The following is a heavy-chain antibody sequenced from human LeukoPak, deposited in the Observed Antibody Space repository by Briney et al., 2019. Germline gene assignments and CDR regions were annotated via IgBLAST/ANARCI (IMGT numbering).Heavy chain of an antibody. CDR1: GYTFTRNT. D-gene: IGHD3-22*01. J-gene: IGHJ4*02. V-gene: IGHV7-4-1*01. CDR3: VTNFDSSGYFGY. Sequence: ASVKVSCKASGYTFTRNTINWVRQAPGQGLEWMGWVNTSTGNPTYAQGFTGRFVFSSDTSVSTAYLQIGSLKAEDTAVYYCVTNFDSSGYFGYWGQGTLVTVSS. CDR2: VNTSTGNP.